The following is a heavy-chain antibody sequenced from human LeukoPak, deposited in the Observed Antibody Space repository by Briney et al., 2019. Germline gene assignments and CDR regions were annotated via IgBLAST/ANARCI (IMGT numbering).Heavy chain of an antibody. Sequence: GGSLRLSCAASGFTLSSYSMNWVRQAPGKGLEWVSSISSSSSYIYYADSVKGRFTISRDNAKNSLYLQMSSLRVEDTAVYYCARDSAGDAFDIWGQGTMVTVSS. D-gene: IGHD6-13*01. CDR3: ARDSAGDAFDI. CDR2: ISSSSSYI. J-gene: IGHJ3*02. CDR1: GFTLSSYS. V-gene: IGHV3-21*01.